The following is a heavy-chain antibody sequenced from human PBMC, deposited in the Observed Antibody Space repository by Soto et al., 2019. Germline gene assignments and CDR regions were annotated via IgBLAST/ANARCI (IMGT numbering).Heavy chain of an antibody. CDR3: ARLYYGSGSDYYFVC. CDR1: GYTFTSYA. Sequence: ASVKVSCKASGYTFTSYAMHWVRQAPGQRLEWMGWINAGNGNTKYSQKFQGRVTITRDTSASTAYMELSSLRSEDTAVYYCARLYYGSGSDYYFVCWGQGTLVTVSS. D-gene: IGHD3-10*01. CDR2: INAGNGNT. J-gene: IGHJ4*02. V-gene: IGHV1-3*01.